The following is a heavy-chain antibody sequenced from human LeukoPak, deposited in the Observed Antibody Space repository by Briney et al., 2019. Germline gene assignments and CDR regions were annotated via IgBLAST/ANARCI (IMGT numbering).Heavy chain of an antibody. J-gene: IGHJ5*02. D-gene: IGHD6-19*01. Sequence: GALRISLAGSGFNLSSYLMGLVRQAPGEGGEWVAHIKQDGSEKNYVDSVKGRFTISRDNAKNSLYLQMNSLRAEDTAVYYCAREAGDSSGWYNWFDPWGQGTLVTVSS. CDR3: AREAGDSSGWYNWFDP. CDR1: GFNLSSYL. V-gene: IGHV3-7*01. CDR2: IKQDGSEK.